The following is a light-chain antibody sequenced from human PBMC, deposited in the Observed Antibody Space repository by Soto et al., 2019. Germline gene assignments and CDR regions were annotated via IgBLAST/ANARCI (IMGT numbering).Light chain of an antibody. CDR2: AGS. CDR1: QSVRSSY. Sequence: VLTQSPGTLSLSPGERATLSCRASQSVRSSYSAWYQQKPGQAPRLLIYAGSNRATGIPVRCSGSGAWTDFTLPISRRGPEDASVYFCQQYDWSPMYTFGQGTKLEIK. CDR3: QQYDWSPMYT. J-gene: IGKJ2*01. V-gene: IGKV3-20*01.